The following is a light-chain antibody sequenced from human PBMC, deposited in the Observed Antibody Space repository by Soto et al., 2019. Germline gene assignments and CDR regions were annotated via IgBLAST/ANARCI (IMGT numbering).Light chain of an antibody. CDR1: QSISSW. J-gene: IGKJ2*01. CDR2: KAS. Sequence: DIQMTQSPSTLSASVGDRVTITCRASQSISSWLAWYQQKPGKGPNLLIYKASLLERGVPSRFSGSGAGTEFTLTISSLQPDDFATYYCQQYDGNSMYTFGQGTTLEIK. V-gene: IGKV1-5*03. CDR3: QQYDGNSMYT.